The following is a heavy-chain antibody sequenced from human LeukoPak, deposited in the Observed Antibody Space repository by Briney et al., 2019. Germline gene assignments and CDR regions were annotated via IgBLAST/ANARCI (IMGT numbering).Heavy chain of an antibody. CDR2: MNPNSGNT. J-gene: IGHJ4*02. D-gene: IGHD5-12*01. V-gene: IGHV1-8*01. Sequence: ASVKVSCKASGYTFTSYDINWVRQATGQGLEWMGWMNPNSGNTSYAQKFQGRVTMTSNTSISTADMELSSRRSDDSVLYYCARGIYHSCCDDWGEGRVNTVSS. CDR3: ARGIYHSCCDD. CDR1: GYTFTSYD.